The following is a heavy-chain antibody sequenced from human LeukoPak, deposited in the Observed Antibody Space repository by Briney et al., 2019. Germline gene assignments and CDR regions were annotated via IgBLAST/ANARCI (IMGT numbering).Heavy chain of an antibody. CDR2: LYYSGGS. D-gene: IGHD6-19*01. J-gene: IGHJ4*02. V-gene: IGHV4-39*01. CDR3: AGHTTSGWFFDY. CDR1: GGSISSGDYY. Sequence: SETLSLTCTVSGGSISSGDYYWSWIRQPPGKGLEWIGSLYYSGGSYYNPSLRSRVTMSIDKSKNQISLRLNSVTAADTALYYCAGHTTSGWFFDYWGQGTLVTVSS.